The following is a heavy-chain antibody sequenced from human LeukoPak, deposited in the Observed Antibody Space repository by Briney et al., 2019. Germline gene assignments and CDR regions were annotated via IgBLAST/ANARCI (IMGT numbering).Heavy chain of an antibody. V-gene: IGHV4-30-2*01. Sequence: SETLSLTCTVSGGSVSSSSYYWSWIRQPPGKGLEWIGYIYHSGSTYYNPSLKSRVTISVDRSKNQFSLKLSSVTAADTAVYYCARDLFVGYYYYGMDVWGQGTTVTVSS. CDR3: ARDLFVGYYYYGMDV. CDR2: IYHSGST. CDR1: GGSVSSSSYY. J-gene: IGHJ6*02.